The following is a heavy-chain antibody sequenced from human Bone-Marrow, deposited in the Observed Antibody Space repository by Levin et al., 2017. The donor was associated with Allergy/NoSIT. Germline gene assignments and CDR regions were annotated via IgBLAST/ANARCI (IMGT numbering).Heavy chain of an antibody. V-gene: IGHV4-59*01. D-gene: IGHD3-9*01. J-gene: IGHJ6*03. CDR1: GDSIRHFY. Sequence: SETLSLTCTVSGDSIRHFYWSWIRQPPGKGLEWIGYIYDSGRTNYSPALKSRATISVDTSKNQFSLKLRSVTAADTAVYYCAVGMTGQFYLYMDVRGKGNTVTVSS. CDR2: IYDSGRT. CDR3: AVGMTGQFYLYMDV.